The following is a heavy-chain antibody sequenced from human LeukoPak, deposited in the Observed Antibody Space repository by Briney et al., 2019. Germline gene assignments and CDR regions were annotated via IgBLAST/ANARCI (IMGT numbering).Heavy chain of an antibody. D-gene: IGHD3-16*02. J-gene: IGHJ6*03. CDR1: GGSIGTYY. CDR3: ARHIGGGIEDMDV. Sequence: PSETVSLNCTVSGGSIGTYYWSWLRQSPGKGLEWIGYIYVTGTRYNPYLQSRVTISVDRSRNQFFLKMSSVTAADTAVYYCARHIGGGIEDMDVWGKGTKVIVSS. V-gene: IGHV4-59*08. CDR2: IYVTGT.